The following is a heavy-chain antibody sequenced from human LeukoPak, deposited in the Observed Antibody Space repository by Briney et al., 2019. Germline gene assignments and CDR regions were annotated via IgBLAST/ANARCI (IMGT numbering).Heavy chain of an antibody. Sequence: GGSLRLSCAASGFTFSTYAMSWVRQAPGKGLEWVSSFGISGSTYYADSVKGRFTISRDNSRNTLYLQMNSLRAEDTAIYYCAKDRLYSGSSEFDCRGQGTLVTVSS. CDR1: GFTFSTYA. CDR3: AKDRLYSGSSEFDC. CDR2: FGISGST. D-gene: IGHD1-26*01. J-gene: IGHJ4*02. V-gene: IGHV3-23*01.